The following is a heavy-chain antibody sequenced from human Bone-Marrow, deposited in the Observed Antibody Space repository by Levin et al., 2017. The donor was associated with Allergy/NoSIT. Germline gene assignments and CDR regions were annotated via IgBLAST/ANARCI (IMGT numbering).Heavy chain of an antibody. V-gene: IGHV3-23*01. Sequence: GGSLRLSCAASGLTFSRYAVNWVRRAPGKGLEWVSVFSGSGESTYYADSVKGRFTISRDNSKNTVFLQMNSLRVEDTAIYYCAKDSLHEEVSANFWYFDLWGRGTQVTVSS. CDR2: FSGSGEST. CDR3: AKDSLHEEVSANFWYFDL. D-gene: IGHD2-15*01. CDR1: GLTFSRYA. J-gene: IGHJ2*01.